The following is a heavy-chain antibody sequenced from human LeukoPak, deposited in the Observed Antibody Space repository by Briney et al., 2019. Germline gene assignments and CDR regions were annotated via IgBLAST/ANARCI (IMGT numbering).Heavy chain of an antibody. CDR1: GYTLTAYY. J-gene: IGHJ4*02. CDR3: ARSSYDFWSGNFDY. V-gene: IGHV1-2*02. CDR2: INPNSGDT. D-gene: IGHD3-3*01. Sequence: ASVKVSCKASGYTLTAYYMYWVRQAPGQGLEWMGWINPNSGDTSYAQKFQGRVTMTRDTAISTAYLELSRLRSDDTAMYYCARSSYDFWSGNFDYWGQGALVTVSS.